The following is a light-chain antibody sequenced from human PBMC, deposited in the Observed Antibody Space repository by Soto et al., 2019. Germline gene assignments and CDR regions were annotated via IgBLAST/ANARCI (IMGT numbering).Light chain of an antibody. CDR1: QDIRGA. CDR3: QQFNSYPIT. J-gene: IGKJ5*01. CDR2: DVS. Sequence: AIQLTQSPSSLSASVGDRVTITCRASQDIRGALDWYQQKPGKAPKMLIYDVSTLESGVPLRFSGSSSGTDFTLTISSLQPVDFATYYCQQFNSYPITFGQGTRLEIK. V-gene: IGKV1-13*02.